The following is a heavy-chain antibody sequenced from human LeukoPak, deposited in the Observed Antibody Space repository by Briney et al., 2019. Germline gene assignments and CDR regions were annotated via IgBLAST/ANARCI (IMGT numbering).Heavy chain of an antibody. D-gene: IGHD6-19*01. J-gene: IGHJ6*02. Sequence: GGSLRLSCAASGFTFSYYGLHWVRQGPGKGLEWVAVISYDGSNKYYADSVKGRFTISRDNSKNTLYLQMNSLRAEDTAVYYCARGLAGAYRIMDVWGQGTTVTVS. CDR2: ISYDGSNK. V-gene: IGHV3-30*03. CDR3: ARGLAGAYRIMDV. CDR1: GFTFSYYG.